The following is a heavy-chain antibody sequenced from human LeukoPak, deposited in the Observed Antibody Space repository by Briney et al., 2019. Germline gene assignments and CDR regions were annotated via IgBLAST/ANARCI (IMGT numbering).Heavy chain of an antibody. CDR3: ARLRYFDGY. D-gene: IGHD3-9*01. CDR1: GFTFSSYE. V-gene: IGHV3-48*03. CDR2: ISSSGSTI. Sequence: GGSLRLSCAASGFTFSSYEMDWVRQAPGKGLEWISYISSSGSTIYYADSVKGRFTISRDNAKNSLYPQMNSLRAEDTAVYYCARLRYFDGYWGQGTLVTVSS. J-gene: IGHJ4*02.